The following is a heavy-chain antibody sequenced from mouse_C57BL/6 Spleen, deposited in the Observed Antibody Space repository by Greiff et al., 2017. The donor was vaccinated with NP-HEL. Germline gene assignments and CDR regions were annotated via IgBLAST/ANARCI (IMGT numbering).Heavy chain of an antibody. CDR1: GYTFTSYW. V-gene: IGHV1-55*01. CDR2: IYPGSGST. J-gene: IGHJ1*03. Sequence: QVQLQQPGAELVKPGASVKMSCKASGYTFTSYWITWVKQRPGQGLEWIGDIYPGSGSTNYNEKFKSKATLTVDTSSSTAYMQLSSLTSEDSAVYYCARPSSGSSPGYWYFDVWGTGTTVTVSS. CDR3: ARPSSGSSPGYWYFDV. D-gene: IGHD1-1*01.